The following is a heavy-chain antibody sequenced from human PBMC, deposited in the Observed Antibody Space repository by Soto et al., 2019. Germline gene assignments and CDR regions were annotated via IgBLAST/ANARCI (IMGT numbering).Heavy chain of an antibody. CDR1: GYTFTSYG. Sequence: ASVKVSCKASGYTFTSYGISWVRQAPGQGLEWMGWISAYNGNTNYAQKLQGRVTMTTDTSTSTAYMELRSLRSDDTAVYYCARYCGGDCYYNDIDYWGQRTLVTVSS. J-gene: IGHJ4*02. V-gene: IGHV1-18*01. CDR2: ISAYNGNT. CDR3: ARYCGGDCYYNDIDY. D-gene: IGHD2-21*01.